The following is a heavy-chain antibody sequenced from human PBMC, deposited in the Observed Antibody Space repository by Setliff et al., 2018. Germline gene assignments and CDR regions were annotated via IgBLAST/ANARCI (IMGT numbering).Heavy chain of an antibody. Sequence: ASVKVSCKASGYTFTTYAMSWVRQAPGQGLEWMGWINTNTGNPSYAQGFTGRFVSSLDTSVSTAYLQISSLKAEDTAVYYCARASRFGTTVYRGDYYMDVWGKGTTVTVSS. CDR3: ARASRFGTTVYRGDYYMDV. D-gene: IGHD4-4*01. V-gene: IGHV7-4-1*02. CDR1: GYTFTTYA. CDR2: INTNTGNP. J-gene: IGHJ6*03.